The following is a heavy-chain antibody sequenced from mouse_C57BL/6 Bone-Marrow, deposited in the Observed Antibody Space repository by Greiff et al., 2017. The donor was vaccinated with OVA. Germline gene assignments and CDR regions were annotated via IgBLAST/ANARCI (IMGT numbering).Heavy chain of an antibody. Sequence: VQLQQPGAELVKPGASVKLSCKASGYTFTSYWMHWVKQRPGQGLEWIGMIHPNSGSTNYNEKFKSKATLTVDKSSSTAYMQLSSLTSEDSAVYYCARIDGYYQAWFAYWGQGTLVTVSA. CDR3: ARIDGYYQAWFAY. CDR1: GYTFTSYW. D-gene: IGHD2-3*01. J-gene: IGHJ3*01. V-gene: IGHV1-64*01. CDR2: IHPNSGST.